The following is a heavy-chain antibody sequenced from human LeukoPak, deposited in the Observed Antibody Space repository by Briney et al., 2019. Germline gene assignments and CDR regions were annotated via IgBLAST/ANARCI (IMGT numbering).Heavy chain of an antibody. J-gene: IGHJ3*02. V-gene: IGHV1-69*01. D-gene: IGHD4-17*01. CDR1: GGTFISYA. Sequence: GSSVKVSCKASGGTFISYAISWVRQAPGQGLEWMGGIIPIFGTANYAQKFQGRVTITADEPTSTAYMELSSLRSEDPAVYYCARRLDDYGDYLGAFDIWGQGTMVTVSS. CDR3: ARRLDDYGDYLGAFDI. CDR2: IIPIFGTA.